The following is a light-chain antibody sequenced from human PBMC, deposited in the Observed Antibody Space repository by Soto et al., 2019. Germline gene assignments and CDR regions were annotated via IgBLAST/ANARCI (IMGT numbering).Light chain of an antibody. V-gene: IGLV2-14*01. J-gene: IGLJ3*02. Sequence: QSVLTQSASVSGSPGQSITISCTGTNRDVGGYNYVSWYQQHPGKAPKLIIYEVTYRPSGVSSRFSGSKSGNTASLTISGLQAEDEADYYCSSYSPSTTVVFGGGTKVTVL. CDR3: SSYSPSTTVV. CDR1: NRDVGGYNY. CDR2: EVT.